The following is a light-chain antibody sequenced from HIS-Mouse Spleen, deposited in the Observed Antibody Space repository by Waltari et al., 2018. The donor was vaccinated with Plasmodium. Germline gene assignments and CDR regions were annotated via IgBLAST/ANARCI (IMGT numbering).Light chain of an antibody. J-gene: IGLJ2*01. CDR2: DNN. CDR3: GTWDSSLSAGVV. Sequence: QSVLTQPPSVSAAPGQTVTISCSGSSSNLGNNYVSWYQPLPGTAPKLLIYDNNKRPSGIPDRFSGSKSGTSATLGITGLQTGDEADYYCGTWDSSLSAGVVFGGGTKLTVL. V-gene: IGLV1-51*01. CDR1: SSNLGNNY.